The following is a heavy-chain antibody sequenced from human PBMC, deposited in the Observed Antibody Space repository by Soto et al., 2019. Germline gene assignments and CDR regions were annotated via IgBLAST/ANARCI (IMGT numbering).Heavy chain of an antibody. Sequence: QVQLVDSGGGVVQPGRSLRLSCAASGFTFNSYAMHWVRQAPGKGLEWVALISYDGSENYYADPVKGRFTISRDNSENTLYLQMNILRPDDTAVYYCAKESAYRSGWYTGWGQGTLVTVSS. V-gene: IGHV3-30*04. CDR2: ISYDGSEN. J-gene: IGHJ4*02. CDR1: GFTFNSYA. D-gene: IGHD6-19*01. CDR3: AKESAYRSGWYTG.